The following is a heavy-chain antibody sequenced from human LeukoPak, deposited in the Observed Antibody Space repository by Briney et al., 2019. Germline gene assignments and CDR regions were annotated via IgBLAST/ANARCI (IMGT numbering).Heavy chain of an antibody. CDR1: GGSISSYY. CDR2: IYYSGST. Sequence: SETLSLTCTVSGGSISSYYWSWIRQPPGKGREWIGYIYYSGSTNYNPSLKSRVTISVDTSKNQFSLKLSSVTAADTAVYYCARGPRSGYDPLPIDYWGQGTLVTVSS. J-gene: IGHJ4*02. V-gene: IGHV4-59*01. CDR3: ARGPRSGYDPLPIDY. D-gene: IGHD5-12*01.